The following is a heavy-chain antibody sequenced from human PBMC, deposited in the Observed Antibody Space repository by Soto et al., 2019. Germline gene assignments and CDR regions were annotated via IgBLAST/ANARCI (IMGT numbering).Heavy chain of an antibody. CDR3: ARGGTYSRLIIGDWFDP. CDR1: GGSISNNY. V-gene: IGHV4-59*01. D-gene: IGHD6-13*01. CDR2: ISHSGST. Sequence: QVQLQESGPGLVKPSETLSLTCGVSGGSISNNYWSWIRQPPGKGLEWIGYISHSGSTNYNPSLKSRVTISVDTSKKQFPLKLNSVTAADTAVYYCARGGTYSRLIIGDWFDPWGQGTLVTVAS. J-gene: IGHJ5*02.